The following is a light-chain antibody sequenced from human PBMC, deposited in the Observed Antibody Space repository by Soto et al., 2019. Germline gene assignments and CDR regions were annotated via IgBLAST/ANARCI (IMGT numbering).Light chain of an antibody. Sequence: AIQLTQSPSSLSASVGDRVTITCRSSQGIASALAWYQQKPGKAPNVLISDASSLETGVPSRFSGTGSGTDFTLTISSLQPEDFATYFCQQFDAYPRTFCQGNKLEI. CDR3: QQFDAYPRT. CDR1: QGIASA. J-gene: IGKJ2*01. V-gene: IGKV1-13*02. CDR2: DAS.